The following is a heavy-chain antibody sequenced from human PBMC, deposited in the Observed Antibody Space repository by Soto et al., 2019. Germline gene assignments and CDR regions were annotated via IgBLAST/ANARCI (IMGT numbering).Heavy chain of an antibody. V-gene: IGHV1-69*06. CDR1: GGTFSSYA. CDR2: IIPIFGTA. Sequence: GASVKVSCKASGGTFSSYAISWVRQAPGQGLEWMGGIIPIFGTANYAQKFQGRVTITADKSTSTAYMELSSLRSEDTAVYYCARPSIYFRDTYFPPYYYYGMDVWGQGTTGTVSS. J-gene: IGHJ6*02. D-gene: IGHD3-9*01. CDR3: ARPSIYFRDTYFPPYYYYGMDV.